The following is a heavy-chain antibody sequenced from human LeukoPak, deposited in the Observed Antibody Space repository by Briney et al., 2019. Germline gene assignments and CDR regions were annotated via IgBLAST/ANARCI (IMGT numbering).Heavy chain of an antibody. CDR1: GYTFTSYG. J-gene: IGHJ4*02. V-gene: IGHV1-18*01. Sequence: ASVKVSCKASGYTFTSYGISWVRQAPGQGLEWMGWISAYNGNTNYAQKLQGRVTMTTDTSTSTAYMELRSLRSDDTAVYYCATTYYYDSSGYYRLADYWGQGTLVTVSS. CDR3: ATTYYYDSSGYYRLADY. CDR2: ISAYNGNT. D-gene: IGHD3-22*01.